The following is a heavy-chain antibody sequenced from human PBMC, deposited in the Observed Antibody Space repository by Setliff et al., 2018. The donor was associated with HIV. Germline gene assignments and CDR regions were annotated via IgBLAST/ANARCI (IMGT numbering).Heavy chain of an antibody. D-gene: IGHD3-22*01. V-gene: IGHV3-66*01. Sequence: GGSLRLSCAASGFSVSRNYMSWVRQAPGKGLEWVSVIYGGGSTNYADSVKGRFTISTDNSKNTLYLQMNSLRAEDTAVYYCARGSDASGYYPIYYYYGMDVWGQGTTVTVSS. CDR1: GFSVSRNY. CDR3: ARGSDASGYYPIYYYYGMDV. CDR2: IYGGGST. J-gene: IGHJ6*02.